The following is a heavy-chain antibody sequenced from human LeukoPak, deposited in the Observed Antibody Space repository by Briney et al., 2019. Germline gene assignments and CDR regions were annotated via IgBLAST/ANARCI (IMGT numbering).Heavy chain of an antibody. CDR2: ITGSGASK. D-gene: IGHD2-15*01. CDR3: ARRLVASGTPSGQFYYNVMDV. CDR1: GFTFSNYA. Sequence: PGGSLRLSCVASGFTFSNYAISWVRLAPGKGLEWVSGITGSGASKFYADSVKGRFTISRDNSSNTLYLRMDSLRDEDTAIYYCARRLVASGTPSGQFYYNVMDVWGQGTTVSVSS. J-gene: IGHJ6*02. V-gene: IGHV3-23*01.